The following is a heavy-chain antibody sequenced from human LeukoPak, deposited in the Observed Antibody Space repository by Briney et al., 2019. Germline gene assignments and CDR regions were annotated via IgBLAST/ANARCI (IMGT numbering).Heavy chain of an antibody. J-gene: IGHJ3*02. V-gene: IGHV3-66*01. D-gene: IGHD3-22*01. Sequence: GGSLRLSCAASGFTVSRNYMSWVRQAPGKGLEWVSVIYSGGRTYYADSVKGRFTISRDNAKNSLYLQMNSLRAEDTAVYYCARTYGSGYPPDAFDIWGQGTMVTVSS. CDR2: IYSGGRT. CDR3: ARTYGSGYPPDAFDI. CDR1: GFTVSRNY.